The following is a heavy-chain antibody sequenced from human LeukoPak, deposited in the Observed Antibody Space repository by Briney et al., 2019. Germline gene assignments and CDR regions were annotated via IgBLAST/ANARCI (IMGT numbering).Heavy chain of an antibody. CDR2: IKGDGSEK. CDR3: ARAYDYIWGSYDY. J-gene: IGHJ4*02. D-gene: IGHD3-16*01. Sequence: PGGSLRLSCAASGFTFSDYWMTWVRQAPGKGLEWVANIKGDGSEKYYVDSVKGRFTISRDNAKNSLYLQMNSLRAEDTAVYYCARAYDYIWGSYDYWGQGTLVTVSS. CDR1: GFTFSDYW. V-gene: IGHV3-7*01.